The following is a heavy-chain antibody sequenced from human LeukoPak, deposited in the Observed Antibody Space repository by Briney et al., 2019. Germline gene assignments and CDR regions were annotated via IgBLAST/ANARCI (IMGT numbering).Heavy chain of an antibody. CDR2: ISSSSSYI. V-gene: IGHV3-21*01. CDR3: ARVGLGYCSGGSCYSPMDV. J-gene: IGHJ6*02. CDR1: GFTFSSYS. Sequence: GGSLRLSCAASGFTFSSYSMNWVRQAPGKGLEWVSSISSSSSYIYYADSVKGRFTISRDNAKNSLHLQMNSLRAEDTAVYYCARVGLGYCSGGSCYSPMDVWGQGTTVTVSS. D-gene: IGHD2-15*01.